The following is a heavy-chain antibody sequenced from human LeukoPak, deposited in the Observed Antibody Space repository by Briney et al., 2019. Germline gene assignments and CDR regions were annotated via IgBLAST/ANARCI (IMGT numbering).Heavy chain of an antibody. CDR3: ARDPFDFWSGSILD. Sequence: SETLSLTCTVSGDSIGSHYWSWIRQPAGKGLEWIGRIYPSGTTNYNPSLKRRVTISIDTSKNQFSLKLSSVTAADTAVYYCARDPFDFWSGSILDWGQGTLVTVSS. J-gene: IGHJ4*02. CDR2: IYPSGTT. CDR1: GDSIGSHY. V-gene: IGHV4-4*07. D-gene: IGHD3-3*01.